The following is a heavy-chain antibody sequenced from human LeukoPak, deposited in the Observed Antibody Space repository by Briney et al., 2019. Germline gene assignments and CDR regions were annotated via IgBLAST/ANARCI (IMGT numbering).Heavy chain of an antibody. J-gene: IGHJ4*02. Sequence: GGSLRLSCAVSGLVVSSNYMSWVRQAPGKGLEWVSTIYSDGYTYYAGSVKGRFTISKDNAKNSLYLQMNSLRAEDTAVYYCARAGGSTVSHSDYWGQGTLVTVSS. D-gene: IGHD4-17*01. CDR2: IYSDGYT. CDR1: GLVVSSNY. V-gene: IGHV3-53*01. CDR3: ARAGGSTVSHSDY.